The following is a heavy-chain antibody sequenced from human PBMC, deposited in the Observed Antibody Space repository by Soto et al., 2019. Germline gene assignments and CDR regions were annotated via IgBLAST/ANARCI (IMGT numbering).Heavy chain of an antibody. D-gene: IGHD1-1*01. V-gene: IGHV3-53*01. Sequence: VQLVESGGGLIQPGESLRLSCAAFGLTISGKKYVAWVRQAPGKGLEWVSALYDVDGSFYADSVTGRFTTSSDSSKTTVYLQLNDLRPDDTAVYYCATWHEREHAFDVWGQGTTVTISS. CDR1: GLTISGKKY. J-gene: IGHJ3*01. CDR2: LYDVDGS. CDR3: ATWHEREHAFDV.